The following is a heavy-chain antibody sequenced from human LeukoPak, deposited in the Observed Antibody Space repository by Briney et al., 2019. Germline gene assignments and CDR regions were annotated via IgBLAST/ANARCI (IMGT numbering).Heavy chain of an antibody. CDR3: ARAAKALFWTYAGGVCYFDY. Sequence: GASVKVSCKASGYTFSNYYIHWVRQSPGQGLEWMGGIIPIFGTANYAQKFQGRVTITADESTSTAYMELSSLRSEDTAVYYCARAAKALFWTYAGGVCYFDYWGQGTLVTVSS. D-gene: IGHD3/OR15-3a*01. J-gene: IGHJ4*02. V-gene: IGHV1-69*13. CDR1: GYTFSNYY. CDR2: IIPIFGTA.